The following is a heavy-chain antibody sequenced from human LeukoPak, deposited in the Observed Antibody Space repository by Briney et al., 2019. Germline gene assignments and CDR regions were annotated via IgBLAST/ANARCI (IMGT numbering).Heavy chain of an antibody. CDR2: TKHDGSEK. CDR1: GFTFSAYW. D-gene: IGHD3-3*01. CDR3: ASRAIYFDY. J-gene: IGHJ4*02. Sequence: GGSLRLSCAASGFTFSAYWMSWVRQAPGKGLEWVASTKHDGSEKYYVDSVKGRFTISRDNAKNSLYLQMNSLRAEDTAVYYCASRAIYFDYWGQGILVTVSS. V-gene: IGHV3-7*01.